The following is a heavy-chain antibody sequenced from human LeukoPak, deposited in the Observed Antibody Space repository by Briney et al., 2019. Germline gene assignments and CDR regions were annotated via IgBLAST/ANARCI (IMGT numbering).Heavy chain of an antibody. CDR2: ISGSGGST. CDR1: GFTFSSYA. D-gene: IGHD3-22*01. CDR3: AKGRYSSGPGGQSDC. V-gene: IGHV3-23*01. J-gene: IGHJ4*02. Sequence: PGGSLRLSCAASGFTFSSYAMSWVRQAPGKGLEWVSGISGSGGSTDYADSVKGRFTISRDNSKNTLYLQMNSLRAEDTAVYYCAKGRYSSGPGGQSDCWGQGTLVTVSS.